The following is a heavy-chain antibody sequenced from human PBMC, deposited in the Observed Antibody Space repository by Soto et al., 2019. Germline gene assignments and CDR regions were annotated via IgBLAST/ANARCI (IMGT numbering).Heavy chain of an antibody. CDR3: AHAGDYDLLSFDR. D-gene: IGHD4-17*01. CDR2: IYWDDDQ. V-gene: IGHV2-5*02. J-gene: IGHJ4*02. CDR1: GFSLTTTSMG. Sequence: QITLKDSGPPLVRPAQTLTLTCAFSGFSLTTTSMGVAWIRQPPGKALEWLALIYWDDDQRYSPSLKDRLTISQDTSRSRVVLTISNMHPEDTGTYFCAHAGDYDLLSFDRWGPGTLGTVSS.